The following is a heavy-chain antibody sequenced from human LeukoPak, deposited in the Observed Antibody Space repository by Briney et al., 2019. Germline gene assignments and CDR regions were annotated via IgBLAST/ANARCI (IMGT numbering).Heavy chain of an antibody. CDR1: GGSLSGYY. V-gene: IGHV4-34*01. D-gene: IGHD3-22*01. Sequence: SETLSLTCAVSGGSLSGYYWTWIRQPPGKGLEWIGEINHSGSTNYNPSLKSRVTISVDTSKNQFSLKLSSVTAADTAVYYCARAVNDYYDSSGYYGDWGQGTLVTVSS. CDR3: ARAVNDYYDSSGYYGD. CDR2: INHSGST. J-gene: IGHJ4*02.